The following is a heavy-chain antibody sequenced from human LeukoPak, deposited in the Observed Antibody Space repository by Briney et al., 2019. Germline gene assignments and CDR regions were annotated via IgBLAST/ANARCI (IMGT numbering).Heavy chain of an antibody. CDR1: GFTFSSYE. CDR3: AREVYYYGSGSYSYYYGMDV. D-gene: IGHD3-10*01. V-gene: IGHV3-48*03. CDR2: ISSSGSTI. Sequence: QPGGSLRLSCAASGFTFSSYEMNWVRQAPGKGLEWVSCISSSGSTIYYADSVKGRFTISRDNAKNSLYLQMNSLRAEDTAVYYCAREVYYYGSGSYSYYYGMDVWGKGTTVTVSS. J-gene: IGHJ6*04.